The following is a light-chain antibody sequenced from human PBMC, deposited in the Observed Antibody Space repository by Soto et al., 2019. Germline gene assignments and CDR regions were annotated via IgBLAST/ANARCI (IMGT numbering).Light chain of an antibody. CDR1: QSVSSNY. Sequence: EIVLTQSPGTLSLSPGERATLSCRASQSVSSNYLAWYQQKPGQAPRLLIYGASSRATGIPDRFSGSGSGTDCTLTISSLEPEDFAVYYCQLYGSSPLFAFGPGTEVDLK. V-gene: IGKV3-20*01. CDR2: GAS. J-gene: IGKJ3*01. CDR3: QLYGSSPLFA.